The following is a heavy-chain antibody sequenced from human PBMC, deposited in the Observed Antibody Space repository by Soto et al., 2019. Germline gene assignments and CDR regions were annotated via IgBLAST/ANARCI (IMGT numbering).Heavy chain of an antibody. CDR3: AREPDGDASGYYCGFDY. D-gene: IGHD3-22*01. CDR2: IYYSGNT. J-gene: IGHJ4*02. Sequence: SETLSLTCSVSGGSISSGGYYWSWVRQPPGKGLEWLGYIYYSGNTYYNPSLKSRLTISVDTSKEQISLKLSSVTAADTAVYYCAREPDGDASGYYCGFDYWAPGTLVTVSS. CDR1: GGSISSGGYY. V-gene: IGHV4-31*02.